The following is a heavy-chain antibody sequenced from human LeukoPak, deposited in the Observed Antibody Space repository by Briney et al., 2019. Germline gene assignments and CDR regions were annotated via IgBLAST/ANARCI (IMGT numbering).Heavy chain of an antibody. V-gene: IGHV4-34*01. J-gene: IGHJ4*02. CDR1: AGSFSGYY. CDR2: INHSGST. D-gene: IGHD3-10*01. CDR3: AANSADYNTLGSSYKV. Sequence: PSETLSLTCAVYAGSFSGYYWSWIRQPPGRGLEWIGEINHSGSTNYNPSLKSRVTISVDTSKNQFSLKLSSVTAADTAVFYCAANSADYNTLGSSYKVWGQGTLVTVSS.